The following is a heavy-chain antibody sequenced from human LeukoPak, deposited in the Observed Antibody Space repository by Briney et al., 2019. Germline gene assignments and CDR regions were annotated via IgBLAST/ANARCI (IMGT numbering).Heavy chain of an antibody. D-gene: IGHD3-22*01. CDR3: ARDLESRYYDSSGYRSPYYYMDV. J-gene: IGHJ6*03. CDR2: ISSSSSYI. CDR1: GFTFSSYR. V-gene: IGHV3-21*01. Sequence: GGSLSLSCAASGFTFSSYRMNWVRQAPGKGLEWVSSISSSSSYIYYADSVKGRFTISRDNAKNSLYLQMNSLRAEDTAVYYCARDLESRYYDSSGYRSPYYYMDVWGKGTTVTVSS.